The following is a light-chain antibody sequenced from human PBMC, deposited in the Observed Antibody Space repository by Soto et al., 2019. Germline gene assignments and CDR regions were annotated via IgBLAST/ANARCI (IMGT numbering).Light chain of an antibody. Sequence: QSALTQPPSASGSPGQSVTISCTGTSSDVGGYNYVSWYQQHPGKAPKLMIYEVTKRPSGVPDRFSGSKSGNTDSLTVSGLQAEDEADYYCSSYAGSSNPVVFGGGTKLTVL. J-gene: IGLJ3*02. CDR3: SSYAGSSNPVV. CDR2: EVT. V-gene: IGLV2-8*01. CDR1: SSDVGGYNY.